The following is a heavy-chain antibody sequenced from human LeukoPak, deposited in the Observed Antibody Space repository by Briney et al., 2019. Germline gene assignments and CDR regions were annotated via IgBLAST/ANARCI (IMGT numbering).Heavy chain of an antibody. CDR2: ISHDGMNA. CDR3: ARDITTGRATFFDY. V-gene: IGHV3-23*01. J-gene: IGHJ4*02. CDR1: GLHFSGTA. D-gene: IGHD1-1*01. Sequence: GGSLRLSCAASGLHFSGTAMSWVRQAPGKGLEWVSAISHDGMNAYYADSVKGRFTISRDNSKKTVSLEMSSLTAADTAVYYCARDITTGRATFFDYWGQGTLVTVSS.